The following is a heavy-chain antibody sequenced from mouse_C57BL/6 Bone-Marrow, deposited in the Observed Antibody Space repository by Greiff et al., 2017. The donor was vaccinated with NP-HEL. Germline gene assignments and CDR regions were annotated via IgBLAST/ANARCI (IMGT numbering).Heavy chain of an antibody. CDR3: ARGSYDGYYEYFDY. D-gene: IGHD2-3*01. V-gene: IGHV1-47*01. CDR1: GYTFTTYP. Sequence: VKLMESGAELVKPGASVKMSCKASGYTFTTYPIEWMKQNHGKSLEWIGNFHPYNDDTKYNEKFKGKATLTVEKSSSTVYLELSRLTSDDSAVYYCARGSYDGYYEYFDYWGQGTTLTVSS. J-gene: IGHJ2*01. CDR2: FHPYNDDT.